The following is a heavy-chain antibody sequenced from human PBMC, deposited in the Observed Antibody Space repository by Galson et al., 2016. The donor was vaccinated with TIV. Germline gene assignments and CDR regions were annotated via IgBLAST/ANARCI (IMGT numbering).Heavy chain of an antibody. J-gene: IGHJ6*02. Sequence: QSGAEVKKPGESLKISCKCSGYTFTSFWIGWVRQLPGRGLEWMGIICPRDSQTRYSPSFQGQVTMSADKSISTAYLQWSSLKASDTAIYYCARDAQVSQYDSSGNLPSSYNYYAMAVWGQGTTVTVSS. V-gene: IGHV5-51*01. CDR1: GYTFTSFW. CDR3: ARDAQVSQYDSSGNLPSSYNYYAMAV. D-gene: IGHD3-22*01. CDR2: ICPRDSQT.